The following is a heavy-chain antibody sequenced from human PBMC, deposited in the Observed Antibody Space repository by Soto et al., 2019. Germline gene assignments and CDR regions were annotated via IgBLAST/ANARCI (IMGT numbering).Heavy chain of an antibody. CDR2: IIPILGIA. Sequence: ASVKVSCKASGGTFSSYTISWVRQAPGQGLEWMGRIIPILGIANYAQKFQGRVTITADNSTSTAYMELSSLRSEDTAVYYCASESAIFGVVTDRYYFDYWGQGTLVTVSS. CDR3: ASESAIFGVVTDRYYFDY. J-gene: IGHJ4*02. CDR1: GGTFSSYT. V-gene: IGHV1-69*02. D-gene: IGHD3-3*01.